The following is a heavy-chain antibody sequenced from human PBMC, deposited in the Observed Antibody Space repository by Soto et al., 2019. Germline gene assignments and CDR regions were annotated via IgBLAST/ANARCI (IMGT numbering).Heavy chain of an antibody. CDR3: GKDWGDGKNHIDS. CDR1: GFSFSYYG. CDR2: ILSDGRNE. J-gene: IGHJ4*02. V-gene: IGHV3-30*02. D-gene: IGHD3-10*01. Sequence: GGSLRVSCAASGFSFSYYGMHWVRQAPGKGLDWVALILSDGRNEYYADSVKGRFTISRDNSKNTVYLQMNSLRDDDTGVYYCGKDWGDGKNHIDSRGRGSLATVSS.